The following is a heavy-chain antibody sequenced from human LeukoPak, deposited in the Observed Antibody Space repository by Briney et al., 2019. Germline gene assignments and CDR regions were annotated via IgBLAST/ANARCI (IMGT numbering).Heavy chain of an antibody. CDR3: AREYSGYDRFDY. Sequence: GGSLRLSCAASGFIFSSYWMTWVRQAPGKGLEWVANIKQDGSEKYYVDSVKGRFTISRDNAKNSLYLEMNSLRAEDTAVYYCAREYSGYDRFDYWGQGTPVTVSS. J-gene: IGHJ4*02. CDR2: IKQDGSEK. V-gene: IGHV3-7*05. CDR1: GFIFSSYW. D-gene: IGHD5-12*01.